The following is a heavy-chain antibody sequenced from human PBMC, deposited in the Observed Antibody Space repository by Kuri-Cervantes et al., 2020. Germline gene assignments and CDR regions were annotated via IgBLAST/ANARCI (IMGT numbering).Heavy chain of an antibody. CDR2: IWYDGSHK. D-gene: IGHD3-16*02. Sequence: GSLRLSCAASGFTFSSYGMHWVRQAPGKGLEWVAVIWYDGSHKYSADSVKGRFAISRDNSKNTLYLQMNSLRAEDTAVYYCAKDRSGGIMITFGGVIDLPIDYWGQGTLVTVSS. J-gene: IGHJ4*02. V-gene: IGHV3-33*06. CDR3: AKDRSGGIMITFGGVIDLPIDY. CDR1: GFTFSSYG.